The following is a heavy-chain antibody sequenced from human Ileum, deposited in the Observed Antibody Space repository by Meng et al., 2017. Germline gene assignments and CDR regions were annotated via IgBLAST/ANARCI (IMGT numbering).Heavy chain of an antibody. J-gene: IGHJ5*02. D-gene: IGHD1-26*01. V-gene: IGHV2-5*02. CDR2: TYRDDEK. CDR3: AYGRVGTWWFGH. Sequence: GSCISTVTVSVGWCRQPSGKPLEWLAMTYRDDEKRFSPSLSTRLTITNDTSKSHVVLTMTNMDPVDTGTYFSAYGRVGTWWFGHWGQGVLVTVSS. CDR1: GSCISTVTVS.